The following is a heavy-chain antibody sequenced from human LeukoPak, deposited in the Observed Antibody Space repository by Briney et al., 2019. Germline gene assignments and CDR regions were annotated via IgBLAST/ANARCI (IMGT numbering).Heavy chain of an antibody. CDR2: CACSGTDT. J-gene: IGHJ4*02. CDR3: AKTSRENSAYDSPFDH. CDR1: GCTFSTCG. Sequence: PRDSLRRACVGWGCTFSTCGMSWVSHAARDRLGFSSACACSGTDTYYAEEVRGGCTISRDNSKHTLYLKMNRLRVGDTTIYYCAKTSRENSAYDSPFDHWGQGTLVTVSS. D-gene: IGHD5-12*01. V-gene: IGHV3-23*01.